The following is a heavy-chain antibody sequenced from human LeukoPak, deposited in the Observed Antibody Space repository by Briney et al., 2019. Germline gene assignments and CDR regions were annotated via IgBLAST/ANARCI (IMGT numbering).Heavy chain of an antibody. V-gene: IGHV3-23*01. CDR2: ITGNGGNT. D-gene: IGHD3-10*01. J-gene: IGHJ4*02. CDR1: GLTFSNYA. Sequence: GGSLRLSCAASGLTFSNYAMSWVRQAPGRGLEWVSAITGNGGNTYYADSVRGRFTISRDNSKHTVYLQMNSLRSGDTAIYYCAKKGGDDYGSETYLAFDYWGEGTLVTVSS. CDR3: AKKGGDDYGSETYLAFDY.